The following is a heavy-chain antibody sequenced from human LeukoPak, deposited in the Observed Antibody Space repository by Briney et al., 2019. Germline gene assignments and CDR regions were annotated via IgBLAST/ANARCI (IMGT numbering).Heavy chain of an antibody. Sequence: PSETLSLTCAVYGGSFSGYYWSWIRQPPGRGLEWIGEINHSGSTNYNPSLKSRVTISVDTSKNQFPLKLSSVTAADTAVYYCARGLGIAVAGGNYWGQGTLVTVSS. D-gene: IGHD6-19*01. J-gene: IGHJ4*02. V-gene: IGHV4-34*01. CDR1: GGSFSGYY. CDR2: INHSGST. CDR3: ARGLGIAVAGGNY.